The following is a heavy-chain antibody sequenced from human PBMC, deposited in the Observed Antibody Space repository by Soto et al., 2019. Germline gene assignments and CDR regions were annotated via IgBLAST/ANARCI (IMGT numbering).Heavy chain of an antibody. CDR2: IYHSGST. V-gene: IGHV4-38-2*02. Sequence: SETLSLTCAVSGYSISSGYYWGWIRQPPGQGLEWIGSIYHSGSTYYNPSLKSRVTISVDTSKSQFSLKLSSVTAADTAVYYCARDNSPRTRVDAQWYYHGMDVWGQGTTVTVSS. D-gene: IGHD6-19*01. CDR1: GYSISSGYY. J-gene: IGHJ6*02. CDR3: ARDNSPRTRVDAQWYYHGMDV.